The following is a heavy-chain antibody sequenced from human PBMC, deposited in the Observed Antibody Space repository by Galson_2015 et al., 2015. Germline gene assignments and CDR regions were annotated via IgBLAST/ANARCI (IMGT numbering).Heavy chain of an antibody. CDR2: IIVGSGQT. V-gene: IGHV1-58*01. CDR3: AAELYRDGRCCAFDY. J-gene: IGHJ4*02. D-gene: IGHD2-15*01. CDR1: GFTFSSSA. Sequence: SVKVSCKASGFTFSSSAVQWVRQARGQHLEWVGWIIVGSGQTSYEQKFQERVTISRDMSTSTAYMELSSLNSEGTAVYYCAAELYRDGRCCAFDYWGQGTLITVSS.